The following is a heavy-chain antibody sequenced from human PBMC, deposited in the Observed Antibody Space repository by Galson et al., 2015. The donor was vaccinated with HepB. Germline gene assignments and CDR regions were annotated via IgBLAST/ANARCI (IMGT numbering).Heavy chain of an antibody. J-gene: IGHJ4*02. CDR2: IKSRTFGGTA. Sequence: SLRLSCAASGFTFSDAGMSWVRQAPGKGLEWVGRIKSRTFGGTADYGTPVKGRFTISKDDSKHTLSLLMNSLKTEDTAVYYCTTTVRPEDFVDYWGQGSLVTVSS. CDR1: GFTFSDAG. D-gene: IGHD1-14*01. V-gene: IGHV3-15*01. CDR3: TTTVRPEDFVDY.